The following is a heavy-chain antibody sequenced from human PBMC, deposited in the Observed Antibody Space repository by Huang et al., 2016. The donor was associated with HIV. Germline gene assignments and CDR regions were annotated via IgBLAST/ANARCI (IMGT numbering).Heavy chain of an antibody. V-gene: IGHV3-30*02. Sequence: VQLVESGGGVVQPGGSLRLSCAASGFTFSSYGMHWVRQAPVKGREWVAFRRYDGSNKYYADSGRGRFTISRDNSKNTLYLQMNSLRAEDTAVYYCAKGSMANAFDIWGQGTMVTVSS. D-gene: IGHD3-10*01. CDR1: GFTFSSYG. CDR2: RRYDGSNK. J-gene: IGHJ3*02. CDR3: AKGSMANAFDI.